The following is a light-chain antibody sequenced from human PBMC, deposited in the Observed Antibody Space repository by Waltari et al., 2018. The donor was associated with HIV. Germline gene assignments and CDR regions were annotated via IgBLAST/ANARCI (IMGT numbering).Light chain of an antibody. CDR2: DVS. Sequence: QSALTQPRSVSGSPGQSVTISCTGSSSDVGGYKFVSWYQQHPGKAPKVIIHDVSERPSGAPYRFSCSKSGNTASLTSSWLQAEDDADYYCCSYAGSYTMVFVGGTKLTVL. V-gene: IGLV2-11*01. J-gene: IGLJ2*01. CDR3: CSYAGSYTMV. CDR1: SSDVGGYKF.